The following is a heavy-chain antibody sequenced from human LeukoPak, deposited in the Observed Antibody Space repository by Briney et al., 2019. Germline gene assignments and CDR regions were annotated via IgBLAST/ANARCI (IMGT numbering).Heavy chain of an antibody. CDR2: IYYSGST. V-gene: IGHV4-39*07. D-gene: IGHD3-10*01. CDR3: ATTPRGYHYYMDV. Sequence: PSETLSLTCTVSGGSISSSSYYWGWIRQPPGKGLEWIGSIYYSGSTYYNPSLESRATISVDTSKSQFSLKLSSVTAADTAVYYCATTPRGYHYYMDVWGKGTTVTVSS. J-gene: IGHJ6*03. CDR1: GGSISSSSYY.